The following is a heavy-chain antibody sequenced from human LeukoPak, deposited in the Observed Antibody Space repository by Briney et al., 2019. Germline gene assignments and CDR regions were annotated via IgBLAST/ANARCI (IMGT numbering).Heavy chain of an antibody. V-gene: IGHV3-48*01. J-gene: IGHJ4*02. CDR2: ISSSSSTI. D-gene: IGHD3-10*01. Sequence: PGGSLRLSCAASGFTFSSYSMNWVRQAPGKGLEWVSYISSSSSTIYYADSVKGRFTISRDNAKNSLYLQMNSLRAEDTAVYYCARGEENYYGSGSYSDYWGQGTLVTVSS. CDR1: GFTFSSYS. CDR3: ARGEENYYGSGSYSDY.